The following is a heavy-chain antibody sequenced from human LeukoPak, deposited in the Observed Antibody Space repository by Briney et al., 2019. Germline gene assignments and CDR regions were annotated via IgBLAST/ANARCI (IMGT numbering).Heavy chain of an antibody. CDR1: GFTFSGYG. D-gene: IGHD1-26*01. V-gene: IGHV3-23*01. J-gene: IGHJ4*02. CDR3: AKEDSGSYHFDY. Sequence: PGGSLRLSCAASGFTFSGYGLHWVRQAPGKGLEWVSAISGSGGSTYYADSVKGRFTISRDNSKNTLYLQMNSLRAEDTAVYYCAKEDSGSYHFDYWGQGTLVTVSS. CDR2: ISGSGGST.